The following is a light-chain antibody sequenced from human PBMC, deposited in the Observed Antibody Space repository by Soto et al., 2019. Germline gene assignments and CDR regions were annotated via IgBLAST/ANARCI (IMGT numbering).Light chain of an antibody. CDR2: AAS. Sequence: DIQMTQSPSTLSASVGDRVTLTCRASQSLSSWLAWYQQKPGKGPKLLIYAASSLETGVSSRFSGSESGTEFTLTINNLQPDDFANYYCQQYKSYPWTFGQGTKVE. CDR3: QQYKSYPWT. CDR1: QSLSSW. V-gene: IGKV1-5*03. J-gene: IGKJ1*01.